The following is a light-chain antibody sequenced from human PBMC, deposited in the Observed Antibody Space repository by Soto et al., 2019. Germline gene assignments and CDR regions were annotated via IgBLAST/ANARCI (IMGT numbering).Light chain of an antibody. CDR1: SSNIGAGFD. CDR2: GNN. Sequence: QSVLTQSPSVSGAPGQRVSISCTGTSSNIGAGFDVHWYQQLPATAPKLLIYGNNNRPSGVPDRFSGSKSGTSASLAITGLQAEDEADYYCQSYDPHLSGGSVFGTGTKLTVL. V-gene: IGLV1-40*01. J-gene: IGLJ1*01. CDR3: QSYDPHLSGGSV.